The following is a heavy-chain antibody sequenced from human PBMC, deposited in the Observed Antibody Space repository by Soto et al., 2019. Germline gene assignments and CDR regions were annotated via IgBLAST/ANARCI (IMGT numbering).Heavy chain of an antibody. CDR3: ARGGGVGVAGSAAFDM. J-gene: IGHJ3*02. CDR1: GYPVTAYY. D-gene: IGHD3-3*01. CDR2: INPATGAA. Sequence: QLHLVQSGAVVKKPGASVTVSCSASGYPVTAYYMHWVRQAPGRGLEWMGGINPATGAAMYTQTFQGGVTMTRVASTSTVFMELSGLTSEDTAVFYCARGGGVGVAGSAAFDMWGQGTLVTVSS. V-gene: IGHV1-2*02.